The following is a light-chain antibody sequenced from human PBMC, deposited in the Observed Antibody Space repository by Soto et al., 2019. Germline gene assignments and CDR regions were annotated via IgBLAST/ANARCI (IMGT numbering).Light chain of an antibody. CDR1: QSLVYSDGYNY. CDR2: LGS. CDR3: MQALQTLWT. V-gene: IGKV2-28*01. Sequence: DVVMTQSPLSLPVTLGQPASISCRSSQSLVYSDGYNYLDWYLRKPGQSPQLLIYLGSNRASGVPDRFSGSGSGTDFTLKISRVEAEDVGVYYCMQALQTLWTFGQGTKVDIK. J-gene: IGKJ1*01.